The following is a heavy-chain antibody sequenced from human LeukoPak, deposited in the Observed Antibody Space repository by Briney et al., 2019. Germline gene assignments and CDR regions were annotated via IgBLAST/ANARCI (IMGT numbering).Heavy chain of an antibody. J-gene: IGHJ4*02. CDR2: ISIFGSTI. V-gene: IGHV3-48*03. Sequence: GESLRLSCAASGFTFSSYEMNWVRQAPGKGLEWVSYISIFGSTIYYADSVKGRFTISRDNAKDSLYLQMNSLRAEDTAVYYCARDTSRGFQYYFDYWGQGTLVSVSS. CDR1: GFTFSSYE. CDR3: ARDTSRGFQYYFDY. D-gene: IGHD4-11*01.